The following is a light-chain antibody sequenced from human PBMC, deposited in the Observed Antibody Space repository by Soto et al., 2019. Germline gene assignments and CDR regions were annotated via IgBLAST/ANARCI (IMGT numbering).Light chain of an antibody. J-gene: IGLJ2*01. CDR3: SAWDDSLNAVV. V-gene: IGLV1-44*01. Sequence: QAVLTQPPSASATPGQRVTISCSGSSSSIGRNTVDWYQQLPGTAPKLLVYSNNQRPSGVPDRFSGSKSGTSASLAISGLQSEDEADYYCSAWDDSLNAVVFGGGTKLTVL. CDR2: SNN. CDR1: SSSIGRNT.